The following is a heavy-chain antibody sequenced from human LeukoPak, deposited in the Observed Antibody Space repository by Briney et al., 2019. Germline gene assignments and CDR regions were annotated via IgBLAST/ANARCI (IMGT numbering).Heavy chain of an antibody. D-gene: IGHD6-19*01. CDR3: ARWEQWLAAVGIFDY. CDR2: INTNTGNP. CDR1: GYTFTSYA. V-gene: IGHV7-4-1*02. Sequence: ASVKVSCKASGYTFTSYAMNWVRQAPGQGLEWMGWINTNTGNPTYAQGFTGRFVFSLDTSVSTAYLQISSLKAEDTAVYYCARWEQWLAAVGIFDYWGQGTLVTVSS. J-gene: IGHJ4*02.